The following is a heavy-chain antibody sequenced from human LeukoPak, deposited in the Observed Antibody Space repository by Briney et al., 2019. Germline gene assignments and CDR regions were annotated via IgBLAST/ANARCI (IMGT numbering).Heavy chain of an antibody. D-gene: IGHD3-3*01. CDR3: ARGGDFWSGSHTTEDY. CDR1: GLTFSSYS. Sequence: GGSLRLSCAASGLTFSSYSMNWVRQAPGKGLEWVSSISSSSSYIYYADSVKGRFTISRDNAKNSLYLQMNSLRAEDTAVYYCARGGDFWSGSHTTEDYWGQGTLVTVSS. J-gene: IGHJ4*02. V-gene: IGHV3-21*01. CDR2: ISSSSSYI.